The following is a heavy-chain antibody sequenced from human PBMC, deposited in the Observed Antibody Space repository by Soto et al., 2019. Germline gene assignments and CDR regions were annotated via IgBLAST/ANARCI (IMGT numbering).Heavy chain of an antibody. J-gene: IGHJ4*02. CDR2: IYYSGST. CDR3: ARQEESTNYYSGYYFDY. V-gene: IGHV4-39*01. D-gene: IGHD3-10*01. Sequence: SETLSLTCTVSGGSISSSSYYWGWIRQPPGKGLEWIGSIYYSGSTYYNPSLKSRVTISVDTSKNQFSLKLSSVTAADTAVYYCARQEESTNYYSGYYFDYWGQGTLVTVSS. CDR1: GGSISSSSYY.